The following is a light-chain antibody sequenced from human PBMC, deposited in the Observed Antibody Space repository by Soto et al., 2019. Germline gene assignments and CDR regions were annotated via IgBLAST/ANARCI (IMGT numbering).Light chain of an antibody. Sequence: DIQMTQSPSTLSGSVGDRVTITCRASQTISSWLAWYQQKPGKAPKLLIYKASTLKSGVPSRVSGSGSGTEFTLTISSLQPDDVATYYCQHYNSYSEAFGQGTKVDI. V-gene: IGKV1-5*03. CDR3: QHYNSYSEA. CDR2: KAS. J-gene: IGKJ1*01. CDR1: QTISSW.